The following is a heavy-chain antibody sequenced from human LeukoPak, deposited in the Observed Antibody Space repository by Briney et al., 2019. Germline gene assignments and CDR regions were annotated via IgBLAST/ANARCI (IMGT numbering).Heavy chain of an antibody. Sequence: SETLSLSCTVSGGSISSYYWSWIRQPPGKGLEWIGYIYYSGSTNYNPSLKCRVAISVDTSKNQFSLKLSSVTAADTAVYYCASLTDYGDSINYFDYWGQGTLVTVSS. V-gene: IGHV4-59*01. D-gene: IGHD4-17*01. CDR1: GGSISSYY. J-gene: IGHJ4*02. CDR2: IYYSGST. CDR3: ASLTDYGDSINYFDY.